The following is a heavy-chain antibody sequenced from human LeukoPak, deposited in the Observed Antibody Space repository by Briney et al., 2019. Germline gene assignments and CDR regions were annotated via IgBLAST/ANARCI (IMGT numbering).Heavy chain of an antibody. CDR1: GGSISSGDYY. CDR2: IYYSGST. CDR3: ARAPPDLTSSPELRLGYFDY. V-gene: IGHV4-30-4*01. J-gene: IGHJ4*02. Sequence: PSETLSLTCTVSGGSISSGDYYWSWIRQPPGKGLEWIGYIYYSGSTYYNPSLKSRVTISVDTSKNQFSLKLSSVTAADTAVYYCARAPPDLTSSPELRLGYFDYWGQGTLVTVSS. D-gene: IGHD3-16*01.